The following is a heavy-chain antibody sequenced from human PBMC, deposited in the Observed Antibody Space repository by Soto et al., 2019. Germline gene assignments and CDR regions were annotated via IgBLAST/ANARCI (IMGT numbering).Heavy chain of an antibody. J-gene: IGHJ5*02. Sequence: ASVKVSCKASGYTLTDYFVHWVRQAPGQGFEWMGWINPNSRGTNYAQKFQGRVTMTRDTSNSTAYMELRGLTSDDTAVYYCARFTMNAGKRFDPWGQGTLVTV. V-gene: IGHV1-2*02. D-gene: IGHD1-1*01. CDR3: ARFTMNAGKRFDP. CDR2: INPNSRGT. CDR1: GYTLTDYF.